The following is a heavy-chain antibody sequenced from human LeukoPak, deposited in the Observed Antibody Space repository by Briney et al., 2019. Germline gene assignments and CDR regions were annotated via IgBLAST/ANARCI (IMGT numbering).Heavy chain of an antibody. J-gene: IGHJ3*02. CDR1: GVSISSYY. CDR2: IYYSGST. V-gene: IGHV4-59*01. D-gene: IGHD5-24*01. CDR3: ARVVVEMATIDI. Sequence: SETLSLTCTVSGVSISSYYWSWIRQPPGKGLEWIGYIYYSGSTNYNPSLKSRVTISVDTSKNQFSLKLSSVTAADTAVYYCARVVVEMATIDIWGQGTMVTVPS.